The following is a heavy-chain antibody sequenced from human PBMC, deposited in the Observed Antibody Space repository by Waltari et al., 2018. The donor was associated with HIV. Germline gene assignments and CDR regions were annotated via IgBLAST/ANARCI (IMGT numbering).Heavy chain of an antibody. Sequence: QVQLVESGGGVVQPGRSLRLSCAASGFTFSSYGMHWVRQAPGKGLEWVAVISYDGSNKYYADSVKGRFTISRDNSKNTLYLQMNSLRAEDTAVYYCARGSFITIFGVAHFDYWGQGTLVTVSS. V-gene: IGHV3-30*03. CDR3: ARGSFITIFGVAHFDY. CDR1: GFTFSSYG. D-gene: IGHD3-3*01. J-gene: IGHJ4*02. CDR2: ISYDGSNK.